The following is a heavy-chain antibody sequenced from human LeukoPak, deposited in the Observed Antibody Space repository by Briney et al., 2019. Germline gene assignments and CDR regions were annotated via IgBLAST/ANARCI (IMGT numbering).Heavy chain of an antibody. D-gene: IGHD6-19*01. V-gene: IGHV3-33*01. CDR1: GFTFSSYV. CDR3: ARGFLKYSSGWYGDY. J-gene: IGHJ4*02. Sequence: GGSLRLSCAASGFTFSSYVMQWVRQAPGKGLEWVAIIWYDGSNKYYADSVKGRFTISRGNSENTLYLQMNSLRAEDTAVYYCARGFLKYSSGWYGDYWGQGTLVTVSS. CDR2: IWYDGSNK.